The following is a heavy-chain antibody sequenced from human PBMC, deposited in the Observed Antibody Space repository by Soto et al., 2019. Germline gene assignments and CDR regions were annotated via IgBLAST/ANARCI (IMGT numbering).Heavy chain of an antibody. CDR2: LHSGGDT. Sequence: EVQLVESGGGLVQPGGSLRLSCVASGIPVSSNYMTWVRQAPGKGLEWVSVLHSGGDTYYANSVKGRFTISRHDSTNTLYLQMNSLTPEDTAVYYCARDGCYYDASRMDVWGQGTTVTVSS. CDR3: ARDGCYYDASRMDV. V-gene: IGHV3-53*04. D-gene: IGHD3-3*01. J-gene: IGHJ6*02. CDR1: GIPVSSNY.